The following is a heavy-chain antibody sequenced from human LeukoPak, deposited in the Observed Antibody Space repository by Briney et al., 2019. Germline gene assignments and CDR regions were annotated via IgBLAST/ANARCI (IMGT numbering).Heavy chain of an antibody. V-gene: IGHV3-30-3*01. CDR3: ARDRRGSAFDI. CDR1: GFTFSSYA. D-gene: IGHD3-16*01. CDR2: ISYDGSNK. J-gene: IGHJ3*02. Sequence: GGSLRLSCAASGFTFSSYAMHWVRQAPGKGLEWVAVISYDGSNKYYADSVKGRFTISRDNSKNTLYLQMNSLRAEDTAVYYCARDRRGSAFDIWGQGTMVTVSS.